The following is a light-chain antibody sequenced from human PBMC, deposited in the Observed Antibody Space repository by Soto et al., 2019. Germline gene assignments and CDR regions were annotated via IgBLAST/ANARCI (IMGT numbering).Light chain of an antibody. Sequence: VMTQSPLSLPVSLGQPASISCRASQNVAEHLAWYQQKPGQPPRLLIYDASKRATGVPARFSGSGSGTDFTLTITTLEPEDFAVYFCQQRANWPPVTFGQGTKVDI. J-gene: IGKJ1*01. CDR1: QNVAEH. CDR2: DAS. V-gene: IGKV3-11*01. CDR3: QQRANWPPVT.